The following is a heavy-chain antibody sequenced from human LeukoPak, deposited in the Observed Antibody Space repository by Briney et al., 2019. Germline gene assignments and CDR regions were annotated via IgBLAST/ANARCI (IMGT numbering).Heavy chain of an antibody. CDR1: GGSISGYY. Sequence: PSETLSLTCSVSGGSISGYYWSCIRQPPGKGPDWIGYIHYSEGTSYNPSLRRRASMTVDTSKNQFSLYLNSVTAADTAVYYCARHYSGSSGDNAFDIWGQGTMVTVSS. J-gene: IGHJ3*02. V-gene: IGHV4-59*08. CDR2: IHYSEGT. D-gene: IGHD3-10*01. CDR3: ARHYSGSSGDNAFDI.